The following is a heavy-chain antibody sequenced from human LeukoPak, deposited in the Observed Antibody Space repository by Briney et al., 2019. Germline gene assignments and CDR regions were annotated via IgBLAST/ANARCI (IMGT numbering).Heavy chain of an antibody. J-gene: IGHJ6*02. Sequence: GGSLRLSCAASGFTFSSYGMHWVRQAPGKGLEWVAVISYDGSNKYYADSVKGRFTTSRDNSKNTLYLQMNSLRAEDTAVYYCAKDTYYDFWSGYSTFYGMDVWGQGTTVTVSS. CDR2: ISYDGSNK. CDR3: AKDTYYDFWSGYSTFYGMDV. D-gene: IGHD3-3*01. V-gene: IGHV3-30*18. CDR1: GFTFSSYG.